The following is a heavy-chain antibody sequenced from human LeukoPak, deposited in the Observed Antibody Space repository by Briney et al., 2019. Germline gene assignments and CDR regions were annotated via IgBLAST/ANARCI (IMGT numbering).Heavy chain of an antibody. Sequence: GGSLRLSCAASGFTFSSYWMHWVRQAPGKGLVWVSRINSDGSSTSYADSVKGRFTISRDNAKNTLYLQMNSLRAEDTAVYYCARDNRYYDLWSAKYYYYYMDVWGKGTTVTVSS. V-gene: IGHV3-74*01. CDR2: INSDGSST. J-gene: IGHJ6*03. CDR1: GFTFSSYW. D-gene: IGHD3-3*01. CDR3: ARDNRYYDLWSAKYYYYYMDV.